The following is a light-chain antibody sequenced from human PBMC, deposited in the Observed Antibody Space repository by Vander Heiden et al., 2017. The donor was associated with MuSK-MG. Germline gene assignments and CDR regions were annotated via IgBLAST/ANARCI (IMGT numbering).Light chain of an antibody. CDR1: QSISSY. CDR3: QQSDSTPPVT. CDR2: VPY. V-gene: IGKV1-39*01. J-gene: IGKJ4*01. Sequence: IQMTQSPSSLSASVGDSVTITCRPSQSISSYLNWYKQKPGKDPMLSIYVPYRLHSGVPSRFSGSGYGTDFTLTISSLQPEDFATYYCQQSDSTPPVTFGGGTKVEIK.